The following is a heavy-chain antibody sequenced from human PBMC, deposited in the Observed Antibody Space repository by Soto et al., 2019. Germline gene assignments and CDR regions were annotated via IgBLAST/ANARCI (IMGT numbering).Heavy chain of an antibody. J-gene: IGHJ6*02. Sequence: SETLSLTCTVSGGSVSTGNYNWSWVRQTPGKVLGWIGNIFFTGSTHYNPSLTSRVTISVDTSNNQFSLELRSVTAADTAVYYCARDGHGMDVWGQGTTVTVSS. CDR2: IFFTGST. CDR3: ARDGHGMDV. V-gene: IGHV4-61*01. CDR1: GGSVSTGNYN.